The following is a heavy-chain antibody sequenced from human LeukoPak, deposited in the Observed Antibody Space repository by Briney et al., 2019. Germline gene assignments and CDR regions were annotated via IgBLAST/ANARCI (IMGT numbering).Heavy chain of an antibody. CDR1: GLTVTNAW. CDR3: AKDHRPVVPAAHATYYFDY. CDR2: IASKTDGGTT. Sequence: GGSLRLSCAASGLTVTNAWMNWVRQAPGKGLEWVGRIASKTDGGTTDYAAPVKGRFTISRDDSKNTLYLQMNSLRAEDTAVYYCAKDHRPVVPAAHATYYFDYWGQGTLVTVSS. J-gene: IGHJ4*02. D-gene: IGHD2-2*01. V-gene: IGHV3-15*04.